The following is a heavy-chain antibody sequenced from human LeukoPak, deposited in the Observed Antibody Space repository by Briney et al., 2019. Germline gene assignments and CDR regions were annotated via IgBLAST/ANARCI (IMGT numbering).Heavy chain of an antibody. CDR3: AHLARFCSSTSCPNWFDP. V-gene: IGHV2-5*02. Sequence: KESGPTLVKPTQTLTLTCTFSGFSLSTSGVGVGWIRQPPGKALEWLALIYWDDDKRYSPSLKSRLTITEDTSKNQVVLTVTNMDPVDTATYFCAHLARFCSSTSCPNWFDPWGQGTLVTVSS. CDR2: IYWDDDK. D-gene: IGHD2-2*01. J-gene: IGHJ5*02. CDR1: GFSLSTSGVG.